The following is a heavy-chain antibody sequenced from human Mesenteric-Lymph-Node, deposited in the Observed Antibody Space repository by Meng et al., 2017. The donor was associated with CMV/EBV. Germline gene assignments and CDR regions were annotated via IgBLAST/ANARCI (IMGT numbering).Heavy chain of an antibody. CDR3: ARDGTGTTEYYGMDV. J-gene: IGHJ6*02. D-gene: IGHD1-1*01. V-gene: IGHV4-34*01. CDR1: GGSFSGYY. Sequence: SETLSLTCAVFGGSFSGYYWTWIRQPPGKGLEWIGEMNDGGVNNYNPSLKSRVSIIIDTSKNQFSLNLNSVTAADTAVYYCARDGTGTTEYYGMDVWGQGTTVTVSS. CDR2: MNDGGVN.